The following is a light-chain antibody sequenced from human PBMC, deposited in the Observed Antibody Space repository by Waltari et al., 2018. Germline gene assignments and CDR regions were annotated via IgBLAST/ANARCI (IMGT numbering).Light chain of an antibody. V-gene: IGLV3-21*02. CDR2: DNS. Sequence: SYVLTQPPSVSVAPGQTARISCGGDDIGSKSIQWYQQRPGQAPVLVVSDNSDRPSGIPGRCSGADSGETASLPIGRVQAGEEADYYCQVWDSNSDQSVFGGGTYLTVL. CDR1: DIGSKS. J-gene: IGLJ3*02. CDR3: QVWDSNSDQSV.